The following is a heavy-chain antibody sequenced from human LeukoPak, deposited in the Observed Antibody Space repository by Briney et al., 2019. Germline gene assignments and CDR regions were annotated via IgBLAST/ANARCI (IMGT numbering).Heavy chain of an antibody. D-gene: IGHD6-19*01. CDR2: IYGDGST. Sequence: GGSLRLSCAASGFIVTNNYMSWVRQAPGKGLEWVSVIYGDGSTYYADSVKGRFTMSRDNSKNTVYLQMNSLRAEDTALYYCARVSDISVAAYFDYWGQGTLVTVSS. J-gene: IGHJ4*02. V-gene: IGHV3-53*01. CDR1: GFIVTNNY. CDR3: ARVSDISVAAYFDY.